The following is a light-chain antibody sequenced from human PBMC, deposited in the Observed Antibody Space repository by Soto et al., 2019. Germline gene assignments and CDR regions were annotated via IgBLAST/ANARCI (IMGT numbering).Light chain of an antibody. CDR1: RSIRSER. V-gene: IGKV3-20*01. J-gene: IGKJ5*01. CDR3: EHVGAPVT. CDR2: DGS. Sequence: LVFTQSPDTLSLSPGARATLSCRASRSIRSERLAGYQQKPGQAARLVIFDGSNRRGGRTEEFSGSGWGATVILIIASRLEHEVVVVYCWEHVGAPVTFGLGTRLEIK.